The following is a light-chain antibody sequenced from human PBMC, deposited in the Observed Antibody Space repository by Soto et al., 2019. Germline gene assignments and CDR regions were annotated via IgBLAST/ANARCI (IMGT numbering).Light chain of an antibody. Sequence: QSVLTQPPSLSGAPGQNIIISCTGGGSNIGAGFDVHWYQQLPGRAPKLLIYGNTNRPSGVPDRFSGSKSGTSASMVITGLQAEDEADYYCQSYDTGLSGPVVFGGGTKLTVL. CDR2: GNT. V-gene: IGLV1-40*01. CDR3: QSYDTGLSGPVV. CDR1: GSNIGAGFD. J-gene: IGLJ2*01.